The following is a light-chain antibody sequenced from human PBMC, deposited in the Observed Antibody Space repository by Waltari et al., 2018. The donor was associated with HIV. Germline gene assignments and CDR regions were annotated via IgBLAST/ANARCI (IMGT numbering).Light chain of an antibody. CDR1: RSDAGGSHY. V-gene: IGLV2-11*01. CDR2: DVS. Sequence: QSALTQPRSVSGSPGQSVTISCPGTRSDAGGSHYVPRYQQHPGKAPKLMIYDVSKRPSGVPDRFSGSKSGNTASLTISGLQAEDEADYYCCSYAGSYTFYVFGTGTKVTVL. CDR3: CSYAGSYTFYV. J-gene: IGLJ1*01.